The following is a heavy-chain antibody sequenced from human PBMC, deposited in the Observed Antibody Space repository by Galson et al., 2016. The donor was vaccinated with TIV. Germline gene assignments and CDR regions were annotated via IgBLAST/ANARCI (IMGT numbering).Heavy chain of an antibody. D-gene: IGHD5-12*01. CDR2: INSDGSTI. V-gene: IGHV3-74*01. Sequence: SLRLPCAASGFTFNTYWMHWVRQAPGKGLVWVSCINSDGSTISYVDSVKGRLTISRDNAKNTLYLQMNSLRAEDTTLYYCARTHDIALSPFDIWGQGAMVAVSS. J-gene: IGHJ3*02. CDR3: ARTHDIALSPFDI. CDR1: GFTFNTYW.